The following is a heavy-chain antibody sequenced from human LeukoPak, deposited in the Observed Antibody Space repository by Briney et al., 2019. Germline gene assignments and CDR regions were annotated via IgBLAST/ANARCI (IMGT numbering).Heavy chain of an antibody. CDR3: AGEENYYGSGSYRY. CDR2: ISSSSSYI. CDR1: GFTFSSYS. V-gene: IGHV3-21*01. D-gene: IGHD3-10*01. Sequence: GGSLRLSCAASGFTFSSYSMNWVRQAPGKGLEWVSSISSSSSYIYYADSVKGRFTVSRDNAKNSLYLQMNRLRAEDTAVDYCAGEENYYGSGSYRYWGQGTLVTVSS. J-gene: IGHJ4*02.